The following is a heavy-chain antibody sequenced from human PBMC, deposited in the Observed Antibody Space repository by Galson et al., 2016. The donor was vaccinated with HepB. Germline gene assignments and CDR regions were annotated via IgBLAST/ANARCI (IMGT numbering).Heavy chain of an antibody. CDR3: TSVKWGCSGNSCVFDP. CDR1: GASINSPTW. V-gene: IGHV4-4*02. D-gene: IGHD2-2*01. Sequence: SETLSLTCAVSGASINSPTWWTWVRQSPVKGLEWIGEISPSGSLNYNPSLNSRVSMSLDKSRNYFSVKLTSVTAADTAVYYCTSVKWGCSGNSCVFDPWGQGTLVTVSS. J-gene: IGHJ5*02. CDR2: ISPSGSL.